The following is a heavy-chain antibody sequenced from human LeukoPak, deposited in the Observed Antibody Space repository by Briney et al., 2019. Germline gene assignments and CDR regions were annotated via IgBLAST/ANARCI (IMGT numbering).Heavy chain of an antibody. V-gene: IGHV4-34*01. D-gene: IGHD3-3*01. CDR2: INHSGST. Sequence: SETLSLTSAVYGGSFSGYYWSWIRQPPGKGLEWIGEINHSGSTYYNPSLKSRVTISVDTSNNQFSRMLSSVTAADTAVYYCARDFERYDFWSGYYTPLYYFDYWGQGTLVTVSS. J-gene: IGHJ4*02. CDR3: ARDFERYDFWSGYYTPLYYFDY. CDR1: GGSFSGYY.